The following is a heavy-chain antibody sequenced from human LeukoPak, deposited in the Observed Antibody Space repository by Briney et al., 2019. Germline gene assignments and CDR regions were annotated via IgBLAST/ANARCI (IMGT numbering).Heavy chain of an antibody. CDR1: GYTFTGYY. J-gene: IGHJ4*02. D-gene: IGHD2-15*01. Sequence: GASVKVSCKASGYTFTGYYMHWVRQAPGQGLVWMGIINPSGGSTSYAQKFQGRVTMTRDTSTSTVYMELSSLRSEDTAVYYCARPNYCSGGSCYRFDYWGQGTLVTVSS. CDR3: ARPNYCSGGSCYRFDY. CDR2: INPSGGST. V-gene: IGHV1-46*01.